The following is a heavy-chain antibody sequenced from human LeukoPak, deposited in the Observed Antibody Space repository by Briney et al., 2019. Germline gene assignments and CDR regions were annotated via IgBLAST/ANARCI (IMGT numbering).Heavy chain of an antibody. CDR3: ARGAIFGVTTGGYGMDV. Sequence: AASVEVSCKASGYPFTTYDINWVRQAPGQGLEWVAWMNPNSGGTVYAQKFQGRVTLARDTSIGTAYMELNSLRSEDTAVYYCARGAIFGVTTGGYGMDVWGQGTTVTVSS. J-gene: IGHJ6*02. V-gene: IGHV1-8*01. D-gene: IGHD3-3*01. CDR1: GYPFTTYD. CDR2: MNPNSGGT.